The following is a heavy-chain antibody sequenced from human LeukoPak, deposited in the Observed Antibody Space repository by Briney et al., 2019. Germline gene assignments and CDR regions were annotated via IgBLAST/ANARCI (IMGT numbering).Heavy chain of an antibody. CDR3: ARTDNSVYHDY. D-gene: IGHD3-22*01. Sequence: SETLSLTCTVSGGSISNYHWSWIRQPPGKGLEWIGYIYYSGSTNYNPSLKSRVAISVDTSKNQFSLKLSSVTAADTAVYYCARTDNSVYHDYWGQGILVTASS. V-gene: IGHV4-59*01. CDR1: GGSISNYH. J-gene: IGHJ4*02. CDR2: IYYSGST.